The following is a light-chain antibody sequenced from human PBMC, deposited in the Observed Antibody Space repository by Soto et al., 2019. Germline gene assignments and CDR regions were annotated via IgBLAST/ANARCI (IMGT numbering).Light chain of an antibody. V-gene: IGLV1-40*01. J-gene: IGLJ1*01. CDR2: GNS. Sequence: QSVLTQPPSVSGAPGQRVTISCTGSSSNIGAGYDVHWYQQVPGTAPKLLIYGNSNRPSGVPDRFSGSKSGTSPSLAITGLQAEDEADYYCLSYDSSLSGYVFGTGTKLTVL. CDR1: SSNIGAGYD. CDR3: LSYDSSLSGYV.